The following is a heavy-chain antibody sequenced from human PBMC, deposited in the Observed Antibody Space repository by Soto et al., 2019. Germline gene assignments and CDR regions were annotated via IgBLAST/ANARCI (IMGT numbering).Heavy chain of an antibody. V-gene: IGHV3-23*01. CDR3: AKNATYDYVWGDYRYFFDH. CDR1: GFPFNTHG. CDR2: ISGGGDRT. D-gene: IGHD3-16*02. J-gene: IGHJ4*02. Sequence: PWGSLRLSWGASGFPFNTHGMAWVRQAPGKGLEWVSGISGGGDRTQYADGVKGRFTISRDNSKNTVDLQMTSLRAEDTATYYCAKNATYDYVWGDYRYFFDHWGQGTVVTVSS.